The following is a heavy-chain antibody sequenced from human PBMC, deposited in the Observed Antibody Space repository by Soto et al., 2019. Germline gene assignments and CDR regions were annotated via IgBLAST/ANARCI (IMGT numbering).Heavy chain of an antibody. CDR3: ARDRGRGYGSSSIYYYYYYGMDV. D-gene: IGHD6-6*01. Sequence: SVKVSCKXSGGTFSSYAISWVRQAPGQGLEWMGGIIPIFGTANYAQKFQGRVTITADESTSTAYMELSSLRSEDTAVYYCARDRGRGYGSSSIYYYYYYGMDVWGQGTTVTVSS. CDR1: GGTFSSYA. CDR2: IIPIFGTA. V-gene: IGHV1-69*13. J-gene: IGHJ6*02.